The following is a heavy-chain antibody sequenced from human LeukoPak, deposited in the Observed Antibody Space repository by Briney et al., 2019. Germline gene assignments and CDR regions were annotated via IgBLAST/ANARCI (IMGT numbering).Heavy chain of an antibody. CDR1: GFTFDDYA. J-gene: IGHJ4*02. D-gene: IGHD2-2*01. Sequence: PGGSLRLSCAASGFTFDDYAMHWVRQAPGKGLEWVSGISWNRGSIGYADSVKGRFTISRDNAKMSLYLQMNSLRAEDTALYYCAKGYCSSISCQADYWGQGTLVTASS. CDR3: AKGYCSSISCQADY. V-gene: IGHV3-9*01. CDR2: ISWNRGSI.